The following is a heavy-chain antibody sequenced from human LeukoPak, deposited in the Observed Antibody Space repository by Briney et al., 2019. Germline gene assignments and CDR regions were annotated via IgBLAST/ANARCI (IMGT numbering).Heavy chain of an antibody. CDR1: GFTFSSYW. Sequence: PGGSLRLSCAASGFTFSSYWMHWVRQAPGKGLVWVSYINSDGVTTSYADSVKGRFTISRDNAKNTLYLQMNSLRAEDTAVYYCARDLRLFKYDSSLSAPDVWGKGTTVTVSS. J-gene: IGHJ6*04. CDR3: ARDLRLFKYDSSLSAPDV. D-gene: IGHD3-22*01. CDR2: INSDGVTT. V-gene: IGHV3-74*01.